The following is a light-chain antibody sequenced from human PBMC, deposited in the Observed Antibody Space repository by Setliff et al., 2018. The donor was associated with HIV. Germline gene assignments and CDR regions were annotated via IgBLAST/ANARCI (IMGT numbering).Light chain of an antibody. Sequence: SALTQPASVSGSPGQSITISCTGTTSDVGGYNYVSWYQQHPGKAPKLIIYEVKNRPSGVSNRFSGSKSGNTASLTISGLQAEDEADYYCGSYAITNTLPFGTGTKVTVL. V-gene: IGLV2-14*01. CDR1: TSDVGGYNY. CDR3: GSYAITNTLP. J-gene: IGLJ1*01. CDR2: EVK.